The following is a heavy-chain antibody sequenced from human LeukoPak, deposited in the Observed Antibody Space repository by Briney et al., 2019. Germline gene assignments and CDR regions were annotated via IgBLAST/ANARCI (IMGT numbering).Heavy chain of an antibody. CDR1: GGSISTYY. J-gene: IGHJ3*02. V-gene: IGHV4-59*12. Sequence: SETLSLTCTVSGGSISTYYWSWIRQPPGKGLEWIGYIYHSGSTYYNPSLKSRVTISVDRSKNQFSLKLSSVTAADTAVYYCARAVRDYYDSSGYPEVGAFDIWGQGTMVTVSS. D-gene: IGHD3-22*01. CDR3: ARAVRDYYDSSGYPEVGAFDI. CDR2: IYHSGST.